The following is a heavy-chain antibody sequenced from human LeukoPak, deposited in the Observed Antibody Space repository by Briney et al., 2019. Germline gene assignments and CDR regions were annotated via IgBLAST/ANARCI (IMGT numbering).Heavy chain of an antibody. CDR2: IYYSGST. CDR1: GGSISSYY. CDR3: ARDGGYSYGGYYYYYMDV. D-gene: IGHD5-18*01. Sequence: PSETLSLTCTVSGGSISSYYWSWIRQPPGKGLEWIGYIYYSGSTNYNPSLKSRVSISVDTSKNQFSLKLSSVTAADTAVYYCARDGGYSYGGYYYYYMDVWGKGTTVTVSS. V-gene: IGHV4-59*01. J-gene: IGHJ6*03.